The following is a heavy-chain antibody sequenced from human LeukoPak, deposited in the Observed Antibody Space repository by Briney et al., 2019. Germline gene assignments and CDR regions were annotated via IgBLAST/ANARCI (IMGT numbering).Heavy chain of an antibody. CDR2: IKQDGSEK. V-gene: IGHV3-7*01. J-gene: IGHJ4*02. Sequence: GESLKISCKGSGYRFTSYWIGWVRQMPGKGLEWMADIKQDGSEKYYVDSVKGRFTISRDNAKNSLYLQMNSLRAEDTAVYYCGRDSPYSARGQPTDYWGQGTLVTVSS. CDR3: GRDSPYSARGQPTDY. CDR1: GYRFTSYW. D-gene: IGHD6-6*01.